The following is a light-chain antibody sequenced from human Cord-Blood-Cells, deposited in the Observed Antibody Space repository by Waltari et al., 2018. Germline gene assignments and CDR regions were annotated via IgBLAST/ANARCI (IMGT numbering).Light chain of an antibody. J-gene: IGLJ1*01. V-gene: IGLV2-14*01. CDR3: SSDTSNSTDV. Sequence: QSALTQPASVSGSPGQSITISCTGTSSDVGGYNYVSWYQQHPGKAPNLMLYNVSKRPSGVSNRFSGSNSGNPASLTITGVQAEDEADYYCSSDTSNSTDVFGTGTKVTVL. CDR1: SSDVGGYNY. CDR2: NVS.